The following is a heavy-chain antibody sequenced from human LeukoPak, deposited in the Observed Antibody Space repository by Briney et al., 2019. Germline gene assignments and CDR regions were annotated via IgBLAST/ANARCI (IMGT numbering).Heavy chain of an antibody. CDR1: GYTITSYG. CDR2: ISAYNGNT. Sequence: ASVKLSCKASGYTITSYGISWVRQAPGQGLEWMGWISAYNGNTNYAQKLHGRVTMTTDTSTSTAYMELRSLRSDDTAVYYCARVRPKYLTMIVVANDYWGQGTLVTVSS. D-gene: IGHD3-22*01. V-gene: IGHV1-18*01. J-gene: IGHJ4*02. CDR3: ARVRPKYLTMIVVANDY.